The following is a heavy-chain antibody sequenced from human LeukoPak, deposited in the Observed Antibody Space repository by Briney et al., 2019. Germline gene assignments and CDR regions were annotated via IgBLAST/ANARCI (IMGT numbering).Heavy chain of an antibody. V-gene: IGHV1-24*01. Sequence: GASVKVSCKVSGYTLTELSMHWVRQAPGKGLEWMGGFDPEDGETIYAQKFQGRVTMTEDTSTDTAYMELSSLRSEDTAVYYCAIIRPGLYSSGWFDYWGQGTLVTVSS. CDR1: GYTLTELS. D-gene: IGHD6-19*01. J-gene: IGHJ4*02. CDR3: AIIRPGLYSSGWFDY. CDR2: FDPEDGET.